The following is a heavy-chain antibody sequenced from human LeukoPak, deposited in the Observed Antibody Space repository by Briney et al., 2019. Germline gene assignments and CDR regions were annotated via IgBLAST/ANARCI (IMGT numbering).Heavy chain of an antibody. CDR2: IIPIFGTA. CDR1: GGTFSSYA. Sequence: SVKVSCKASGGTFSSYAISWVRQAPGQGLEWMGGIIPIFGTANYAQKFQGRVTTTTDTSTSTANMELRSLTSDDTAVYYCARTGNWAPDYWGQGTLVTVSS. CDR3: ARTGNWAPDY. J-gene: IGHJ4*02. V-gene: IGHV1-69*05. D-gene: IGHD1-14*01.